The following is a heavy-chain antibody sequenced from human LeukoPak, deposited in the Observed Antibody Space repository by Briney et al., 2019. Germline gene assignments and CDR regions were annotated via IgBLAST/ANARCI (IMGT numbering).Heavy chain of an antibody. V-gene: IGHV4-34*01. CDR1: GGSFSGYY. D-gene: IGHD5-12*01. Sequence: SETLSLTCAVYGGSFSGYYWSWIRLPPGKGLEWIGEINHSGSTNYSPSLKSRVTISVEKSKNQFSLKLSSVTAADTAVYYCASFFEGLVATTQTNDYWGQGTLVIVSS. J-gene: IGHJ4*02. CDR3: ASFFEGLVATTQTNDY. CDR2: INHSGST.